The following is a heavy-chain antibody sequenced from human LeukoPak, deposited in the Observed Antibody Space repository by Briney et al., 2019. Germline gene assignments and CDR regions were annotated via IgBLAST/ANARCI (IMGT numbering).Heavy chain of an antibody. D-gene: IGHD5-24*01. Sequence: PSQTLSLTCPVSGGSISSGVYYWSWIRRHPGKGLEWIVYIYYSGSTYYNPSLKSRVTISVDTSKNQFSLKLSSVTAADTAVYYCARGVRWLQLSYFDYWGQGTLVTVSS. CDR2: IYYSGST. J-gene: IGHJ4*02. CDR3: ARGVRWLQLSYFDY. CDR1: GGSISSGVYY. V-gene: IGHV4-31*03.